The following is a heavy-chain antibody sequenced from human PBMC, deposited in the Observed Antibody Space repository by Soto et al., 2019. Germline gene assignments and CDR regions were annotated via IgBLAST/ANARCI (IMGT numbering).Heavy chain of an antibody. J-gene: IGHJ4*02. Sequence: NPSETLSLTCTVSGGSISSGGYYWSWIRQHPGKGLEWIGYIYYSGSTYYNPSLKSRVTISVDTSKNQFSLKLSSVTAADTAVYYCASSDILTGRDYWGQGTLVTVSS. V-gene: IGHV4-31*03. CDR2: IYYSGST. CDR3: ASSDILTGRDY. CDR1: GGSISSGGYY. D-gene: IGHD3-9*01.